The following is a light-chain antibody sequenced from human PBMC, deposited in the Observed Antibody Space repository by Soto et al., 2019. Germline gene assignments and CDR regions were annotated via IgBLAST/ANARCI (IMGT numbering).Light chain of an antibody. CDR3: QQYNTWPG. Sequence: IVMTQSPATLSVSPGERATLSCRASQSVSNNLAWYQVKPGQAPRLLIYGASTRATGIPDRFSGSGSGTEFTLTISSLQSEDFAVYYCQQYNTWPGFGPGTKVDVK. J-gene: IGKJ3*01. CDR1: QSVSNN. V-gene: IGKV3-15*01. CDR2: GAS.